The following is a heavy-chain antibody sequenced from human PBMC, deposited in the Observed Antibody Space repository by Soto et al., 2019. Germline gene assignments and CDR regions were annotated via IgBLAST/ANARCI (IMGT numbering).Heavy chain of an antibody. CDR2: IVVGSGNT. Sequence: ASVKVSCKASGFTFTSSAMQWVRQARGQRLEWIGWIVVGSGNTNYAQKFQERVTITRDMSTSTAYMELSSLRSEDTAVYYCAAASSGWYRIFDYWGQGTLVTVSS. J-gene: IGHJ4*02. D-gene: IGHD6-19*01. V-gene: IGHV1-58*02. CDR3: AAASSGWYRIFDY. CDR1: GFTFTSSA.